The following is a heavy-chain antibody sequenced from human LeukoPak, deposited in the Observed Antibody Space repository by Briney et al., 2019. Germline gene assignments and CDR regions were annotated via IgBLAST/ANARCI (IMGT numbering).Heavy chain of an antibody. D-gene: IGHD6-6*01. CDR1: GFTFSSYA. CDR3: AKDEVAARLSYYYYYGVDV. Sequence: GGSLRLSCAASGFTFSSYAMSWVRQAPGKGLEWVSAISGSGGSTYYADSVKGRFTISRDNSKNTLYLQMNSLRAEDTAVYYCAKDEVAARLSYYYYYGVDVWGQGTTVTVSS. J-gene: IGHJ6*02. V-gene: IGHV3-23*01. CDR2: ISGSGGST.